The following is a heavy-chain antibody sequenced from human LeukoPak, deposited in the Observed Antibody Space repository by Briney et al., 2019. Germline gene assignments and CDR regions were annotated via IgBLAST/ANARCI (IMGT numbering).Heavy chain of an antibody. J-gene: IGHJ1*01. Sequence: ASVKVSCKASGYTLTDYYMHWVRQAPGQGLEWMGWINPISGGTNYAQKFQGRVTMTRDTSISTAYMELSSLRSDDTAVYYCASPMYLQHWGQGTLVTVSS. CDR3: ASPMYLQH. CDR1: GYTLTDYY. CDR2: INPISGGT. V-gene: IGHV1-2*02.